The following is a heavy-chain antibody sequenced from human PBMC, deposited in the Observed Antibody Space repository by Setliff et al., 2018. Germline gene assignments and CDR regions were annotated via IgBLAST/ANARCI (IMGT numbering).Heavy chain of an antibody. D-gene: IGHD4-17*01. V-gene: IGHV3-30*02. CDR2: IRYDGSNI. CDR1: GFTFSSYA. CDR3: AKYNLLRAVTTTNDFDY. Sequence: GGSLRLSCAASGFTFSSYAMSWVRQAPGKGLEWVAFIRYDGSNIYYADSVKGRFTISRDNSKNTLYLQMNGLRAEETAVYYCAKYNLLRAVTTTNDFDYLGQGTLVTVSS. J-gene: IGHJ4*02.